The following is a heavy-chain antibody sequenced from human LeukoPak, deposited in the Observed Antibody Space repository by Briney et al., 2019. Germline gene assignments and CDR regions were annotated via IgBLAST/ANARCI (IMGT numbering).Heavy chain of an antibody. V-gene: IGHV4-4*02. CDR3: ARENGGYYDSSGYSLGY. CDR2: IYHSGST. J-gene: IGHJ4*02. Sequence: SGTLSLTCAVSGGSISSSNWWSWVRQPPGKGLEWIGEIYHSGSTNYNPSLKSRVTISVDKSKNQFSLKLSSVTAADTAVYYCARENGGYYDSSGYSLGYWGQGTLVTVAS. CDR1: GGSISSSNW. D-gene: IGHD3-22*01.